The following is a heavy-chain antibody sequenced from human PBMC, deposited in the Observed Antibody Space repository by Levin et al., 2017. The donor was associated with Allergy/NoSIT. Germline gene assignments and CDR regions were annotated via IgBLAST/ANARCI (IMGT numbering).Heavy chain of an antibody. CDR3: AREVATSSTYYFRGWFDP. Sequence: GGSLRLSCVGSGLIFSDHWMHWVRQVPGKGPVWVSRSDNDGTSTVYADSVKGRFTISRDNAKNTLYLQMNSLRAEDTAVYYCAREVATSSTYYFRGWFDPWGQGTLVTVSS. V-gene: IGHV3-74*01. CDR1: GLIFSDHW. D-gene: IGHD3-22*01. CDR2: SDNDGTST. J-gene: IGHJ5*02.